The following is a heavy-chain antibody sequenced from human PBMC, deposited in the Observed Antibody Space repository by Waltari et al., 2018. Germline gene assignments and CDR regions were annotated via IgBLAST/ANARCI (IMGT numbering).Heavy chain of an antibody. CDR1: GYTFTSYD. CDR2: MNPNSGNT. V-gene: IGHV1-8*01. Sequence: QVQLVQSGAEVKKPGASVKVSCKASGYTFTSYDINWVRQATGKGLEWMGWMNPNSGNTGYAQKFQGRVTMTRNTSISTAYMELSSLRSEDTAVYYCARGGYSNFNYYYYYYMDVWGKGTTVTVSS. D-gene: IGHD4-4*01. CDR3: ARGGYSNFNYYYYYYMDV. J-gene: IGHJ6*03.